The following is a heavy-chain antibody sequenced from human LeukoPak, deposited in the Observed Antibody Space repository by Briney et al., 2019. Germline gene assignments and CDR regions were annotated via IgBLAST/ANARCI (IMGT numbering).Heavy chain of an antibody. D-gene: IGHD2-21*01. CDR3: ARVSRLWWARDM. V-gene: IGHV4-34*01. CDR2: INHSGST. Sequence: PAETLTLTCAVYGGSFSAYYWSWIRQPPGKGLEWIGEINHSGSTNYNPSLKSRVNISVDTSKKQFSLKLRSVTAADTAVYYCARVSRLWWARDMWGEGTMLTVSA. J-gene: IGHJ3*02. CDR1: GGSFSAYY.